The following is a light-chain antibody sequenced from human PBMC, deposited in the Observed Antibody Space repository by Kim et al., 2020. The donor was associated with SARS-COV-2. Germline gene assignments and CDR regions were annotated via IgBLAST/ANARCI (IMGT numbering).Light chain of an antibody. CDR3: QQYGSSPYN. J-gene: IGKJ2*01. CDR1: QSLSDSY. Sequence: SPGERADTSYQDMQSLSDSYLALYQPKPGRAPRLRIYGSSSRATGIPDRFSGSGSGTDFTLTISRLEPEDFAVYYCQQYGSSPYNFGQGTKLEI. CDR2: GSS. V-gene: IGKV3-20*01.